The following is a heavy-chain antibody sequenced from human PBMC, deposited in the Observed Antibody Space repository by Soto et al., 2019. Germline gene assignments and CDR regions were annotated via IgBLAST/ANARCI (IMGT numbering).Heavy chain of an antibody. Sequence: QVQLVQSGAEVKKPGASVKVSCKASGYTFTNYDINWLRQATGQGLEWMGWMNPNSGNTGYAQKFQGRVTMTRDTSTSTAYMELSSLTSDDTAVYYCARDSTSRLVTPFDYWGQGTLVTVSS. CDR2: MNPNSGNT. D-gene: IGHD3-9*01. V-gene: IGHV1-8*01. J-gene: IGHJ4*02. CDR3: ARDSTSRLVTPFDY. CDR1: GYTFTNYD.